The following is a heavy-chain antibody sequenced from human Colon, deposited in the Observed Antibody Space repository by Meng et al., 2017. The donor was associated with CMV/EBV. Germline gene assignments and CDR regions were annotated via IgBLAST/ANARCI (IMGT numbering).Heavy chain of an antibody. CDR1: AFTVTNYA. D-gene: IGHD6-13*01. CDR2: ISGSGDKT. Sequence: CAASAFTVTNYAMSWVRQAPGKGLEWVSGISGSGDKTYYADSVKGRFTITRDSSKSTLYLQMNSLRVEDTAVYFCAKSIFGDSSTWYWGQGTLVTVSS. J-gene: IGHJ4*02. V-gene: IGHV3-23*01. CDR3: AKSIFGDSSTWY.